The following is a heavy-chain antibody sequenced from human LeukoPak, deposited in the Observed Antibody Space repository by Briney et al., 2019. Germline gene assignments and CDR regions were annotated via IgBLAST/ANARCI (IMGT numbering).Heavy chain of an antibody. J-gene: IGHJ4*02. D-gene: IGHD3-10*01. V-gene: IGHV3-33*01. Sequence: PGGSLRLSCAVSGFTFSNYGMHWVRQGAGKGREWVAFIWNYGSNEYYEDSVEGRFTIFRDNSSDMVFLQMKRLRAEDTAVYYCARDQGSQYYLSGDYYNGGFFDLWGQGTLVSVSS. CDR3: ARDQGSQYYLSGDYYNGGFFDL. CDR1: GFTFSNYG. CDR2: IWNYGSNE.